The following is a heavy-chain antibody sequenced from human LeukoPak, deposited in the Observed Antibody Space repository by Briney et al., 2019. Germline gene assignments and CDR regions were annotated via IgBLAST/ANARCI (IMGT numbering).Heavy chain of an antibody. CDR1: GFTFSSYA. J-gene: IGHJ4*02. Sequence: PGGSLRLSCAASGFTFSSYAMSWVRQAPGKGLEWVSAIRGSGGSTYYADSVKGRFTISRDNSKNTLYLQMNSLRAEDTAVYYCAKVHSSGWYYFDYWGQGTLVTVSS. CDR3: AKVHSSGWYYFDY. D-gene: IGHD6-19*01. V-gene: IGHV3-23*01. CDR2: IRGSGGST.